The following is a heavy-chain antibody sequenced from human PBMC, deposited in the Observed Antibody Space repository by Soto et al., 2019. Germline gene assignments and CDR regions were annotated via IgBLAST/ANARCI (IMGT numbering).Heavy chain of an antibody. J-gene: IGHJ5*02. CDR2: ISAYSGNT. CDR3: ARANYRSWFDP. CDR1: GYSFSTHG. Sequence: ASVKVSCKASGYSFSTHGVSRVRQAPGQGLEWMGWISAYSGNTNYTQKLQGRVTMTTDTSTNTAYMELRSLRSDDTAVYYCARANYRSWFDPWGQGTLVTVSS. D-gene: IGHD3-16*02. V-gene: IGHV1-18*01.